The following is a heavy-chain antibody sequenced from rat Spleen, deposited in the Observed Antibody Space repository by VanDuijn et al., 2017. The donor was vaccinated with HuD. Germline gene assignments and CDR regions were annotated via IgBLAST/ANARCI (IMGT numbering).Heavy chain of an antibody. D-gene: IGHD1-11*01. CDR2: ISYDGSST. CDR1: GFTFSDYN. Sequence: EVQLVESGGGLVQPGRSLKLSCAASGFTFSDYNMAWVRQAPKKGLEWVATISYDGSSTYYRDSVKGRFTISRDNAKSTLYLQMDSLRSEDTASYYCARLALLTTAPYYFDYWGQGVMVTVSS. CDR3: ARLALLTTAPYYFDY. J-gene: IGHJ2*01. V-gene: IGHV5-7*01.